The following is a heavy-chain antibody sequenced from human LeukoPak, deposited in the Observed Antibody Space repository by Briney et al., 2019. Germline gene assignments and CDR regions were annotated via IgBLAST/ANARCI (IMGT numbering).Heavy chain of an antibody. Sequence: GGSLRLSCAASGFTFSSYWMHWVRQAPGKGLVWVSRINSDGSSTSYADSVKGRFTISRDNAKNTLYLQMNSLRAEDTAVYYCARGGKSAFYYGKDVWGQGTTVTVSS. D-gene: IGHD5-12*01. J-gene: IGHJ6*02. CDR2: INSDGSST. CDR3: ARGGKSAFYYGKDV. CDR1: GFTFSSYW. V-gene: IGHV3-74*01.